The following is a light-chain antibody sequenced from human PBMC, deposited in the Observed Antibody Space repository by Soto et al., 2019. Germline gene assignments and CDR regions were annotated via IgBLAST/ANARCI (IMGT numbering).Light chain of an antibody. J-gene: IGKJ4*01. CDR1: QAVPNN. CDR2: EES. CDR3: QQVNTYPRS. Sequence: DIHLTQSPSFLSASVGDRVTITCRPSQAVPNNMAWYQQKPGKPPKLLIYEESTLHSGVPSRFSGRKSGTQFTLTIYILQPEDFATYYCQQVNTYPRSFGGGTKVEMK. V-gene: IGKV1-9*01.